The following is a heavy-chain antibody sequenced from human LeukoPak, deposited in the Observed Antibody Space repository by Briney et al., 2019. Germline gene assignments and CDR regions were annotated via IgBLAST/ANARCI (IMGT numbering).Heavy chain of an antibody. J-gene: IGHJ4*02. Sequence: SGGSLRLSCAAFGFTVSDNYMSWDRQAPGKGLEWVSVLYSDGTTYYSDSVKGRFTISRDNSKNTLYLQMNNLRAEDTAVYYCARAAYDSNGYTANHDYWGQGTLVTVSS. CDR1: GFTVSDNY. V-gene: IGHV3-53*01. D-gene: IGHD3-22*01. CDR2: LYSDGTT. CDR3: ARAAYDSNGYTANHDY.